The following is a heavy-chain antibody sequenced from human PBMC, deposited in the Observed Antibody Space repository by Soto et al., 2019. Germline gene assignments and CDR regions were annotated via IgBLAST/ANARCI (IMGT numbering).Heavy chain of an antibody. D-gene: IGHD6-13*01. CDR2: INPSGGST. CDR3: ARLIAAAGETVFDY. CDR1: GYTFASCY. J-gene: IGHJ4*02. V-gene: IGHV1-46*03. Sequence: ASVKVSCKASGYTFASCYMRWVRQAPGQGLEWMGIINPSGGSTSYAQKFQGRVTMTRDTSTSTVYMELSSLRSEDTAVYYCARLIAAAGETVFDYWGQGTLVTVS.